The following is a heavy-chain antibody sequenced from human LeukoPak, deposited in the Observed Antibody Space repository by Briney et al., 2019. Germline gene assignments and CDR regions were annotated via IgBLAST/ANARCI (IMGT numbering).Heavy chain of an antibody. CDR2: INPNSGGT. D-gene: IGHD3-9*01. CDR1: GYTFTGYY. J-gene: IGHJ4*02. CDR3: ARPKSTIWDFDY. Sequence: ASVKVSCKASGYTFTGYYMHWVRQAPGQGLEWMGWINPNSGGTNYAQKFQGRVTMTRDTSTSTVYMELSSLRSEDTAVYYCARPKSTIWDFDYWGQGTLVTVSS. V-gene: IGHV1-2*02.